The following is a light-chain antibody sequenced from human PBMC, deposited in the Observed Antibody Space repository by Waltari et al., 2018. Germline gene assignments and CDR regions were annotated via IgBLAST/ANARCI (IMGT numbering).Light chain of an antibody. CDR2: DAS. Sequence: EIVLTQSPATLSLSPGERATLSCRASPSVSSYLAWYQQKPGQAPRLLIYDASNRATGIPARFSGSGSGTDFTLTISSLEAADSAVYYCQQRSNWPSLTFGGGTKVEIK. J-gene: IGKJ4*01. V-gene: IGKV3-11*01. CDR3: QQRSNWPSLT. CDR1: PSVSSY.